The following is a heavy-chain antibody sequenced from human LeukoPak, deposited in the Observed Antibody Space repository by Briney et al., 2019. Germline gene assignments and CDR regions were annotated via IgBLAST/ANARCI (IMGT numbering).Heavy chain of an antibody. CDR2: ISTYNGNT. J-gene: IGHJ4*02. Sequence: ASVKVSCKAAGYTFTSYGISWVRQPPAQGLELMGWISTYNGNTNYAQKLQGRVTITTDTSTSTDSMELRSMRSDDAAVYYCARGVYSSGPYYFDYWGQGTLVTVSS. V-gene: IGHV1-18*01. CDR1: GYTFTSYG. CDR3: ARGVYSSGPYYFDY. D-gene: IGHD6-19*01.